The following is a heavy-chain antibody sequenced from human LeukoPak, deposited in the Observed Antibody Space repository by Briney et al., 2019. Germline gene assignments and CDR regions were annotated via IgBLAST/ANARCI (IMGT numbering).Heavy chain of an antibody. J-gene: IGHJ4*02. Sequence: GGSLRLSCVASGFTFRNYYMHWVRQVPGKGLVWVSRISGDGSSIFYADSVKGRFTISRDNAKNSLYVQMNSLRADDPAVYYCARSSNGVYIQWGQGTLVTVSS. CDR2: ISGDGSSI. V-gene: IGHV3-74*01. D-gene: IGHD2-8*01. CDR1: GFTFRNYY. CDR3: ARSSNGVYIQ.